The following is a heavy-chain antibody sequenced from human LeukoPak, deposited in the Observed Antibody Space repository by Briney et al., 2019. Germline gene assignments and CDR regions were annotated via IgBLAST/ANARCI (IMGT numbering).Heavy chain of an antibody. D-gene: IGHD1-1*01. CDR1: GFTLSTYN. J-gene: IGHJ4*02. V-gene: IGHV3-66*01. Sequence: GGSLRLSCAASGFTLSTYNMKWVRQAPGKGLEWVSVIYSGGSTYYADSVKGRFTISRDNAKNSLYLQMNSLRAEDTAGYYCARGVELDYWGQGTLVTVSS. CDR2: IYSGGST. CDR3: ARGVELDY.